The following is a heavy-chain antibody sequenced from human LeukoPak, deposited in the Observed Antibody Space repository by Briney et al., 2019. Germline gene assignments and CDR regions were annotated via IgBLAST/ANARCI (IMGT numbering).Heavy chain of an antibody. J-gene: IGHJ6*02. CDR1: GYTFTGYY. Sequence: GASVKVSCKASGYTFTGYYMHWVRQAPGQGLEWMGWINPNSGGTNYAQKFQGWVTMTRDTSISTAYMELSRLRSDDTAVYYCARDGIGTKVGVYYGMDVWGQGTTVTVSS. CDR2: INPNSGGT. V-gene: IGHV1-2*04. CDR3: ARDGIGTKVGVYYGMDV. D-gene: IGHD1-14*01.